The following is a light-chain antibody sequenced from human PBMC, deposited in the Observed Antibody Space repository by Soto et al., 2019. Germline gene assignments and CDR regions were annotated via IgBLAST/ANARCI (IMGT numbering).Light chain of an antibody. Sequence: QMTQSPSSLSASVVDNCTITFLASQTIRKYLNWYQQKPPKAPKLLIYTASRLHSGVPSRFSGSGSETDFTLTINNLQPEDFATYYCQQSYITPPITFGQGTRLEIK. CDR2: TAS. J-gene: IGKJ5*01. CDR3: QQSYITPPIT. CDR1: QTIRKY. V-gene: IGKV1-39*01.